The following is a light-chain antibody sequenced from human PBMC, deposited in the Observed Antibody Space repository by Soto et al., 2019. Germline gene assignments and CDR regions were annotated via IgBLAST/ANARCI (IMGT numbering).Light chain of an antibody. Sequence: QSALTQPASVSGSPGQSITISCTGTISDVSGYNFVSWYQQYPGKAPKLMIYDVSNRPSGVSNRFSGSQSGNTASLTISGLQAEDEAEYYCSSYTSSRTYVFGAGTKVTVL. J-gene: IGLJ1*01. V-gene: IGLV2-14*03. CDR3: SSYTSSRTYV. CDR2: DVS. CDR1: ISDVSGYNF.